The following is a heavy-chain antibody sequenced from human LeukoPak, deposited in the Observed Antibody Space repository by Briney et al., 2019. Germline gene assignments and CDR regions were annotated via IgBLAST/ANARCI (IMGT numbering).Heavy chain of an antibody. J-gene: IGHJ6*03. CDR2: MNPNSGNT. Sequence: ASVKLSCKASGYTFTSYDINWVRQATGQGLEWMGWMNPNSGNTGYAQKFQGRVTMTRNNSISTGYMELSRLRSEDTAVYYCARAVTSYMDVWGKGTTVTVSS. CDR1: GYTFTSYD. V-gene: IGHV1-8*01. CDR3: ARAVTSYMDV.